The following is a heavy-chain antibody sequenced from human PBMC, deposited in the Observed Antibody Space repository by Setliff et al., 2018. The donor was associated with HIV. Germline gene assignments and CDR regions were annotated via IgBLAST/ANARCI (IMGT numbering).Heavy chain of an antibody. CDR2: IYYSGST. CDR1: GGSISSYY. CDR3: ARDTYYHDSSGYQRAFDI. V-gene: IGHV4-59*01. J-gene: IGHJ3*02. D-gene: IGHD3-22*01. Sequence: ETLSLTCTVSGGSISSYYWNWIRQPPGKGLEWIGYIYYSGSTNYNPSLKSRVTISVDTSKNHFSLKLSSVTTADTAVYYCARDTYYHDSSGYQRAFDIWGQGTMVTVSS.